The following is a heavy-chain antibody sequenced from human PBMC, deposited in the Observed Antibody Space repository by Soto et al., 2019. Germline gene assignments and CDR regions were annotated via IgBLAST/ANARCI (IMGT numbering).Heavy chain of an antibody. CDR1: GFAINNYD. D-gene: IGHD6-19*01. V-gene: IGHV3-23*01. CDR3: ARSDKFNPQSSGWANRFDY. Sequence: EVQLSESGGGLVQPGGSLRLLRAGAGFAINNYDMTWVRQATGKGPEWVSTSTNGGMSFYGNTVQGRFTISRDNTASTVYLQMNSLRAEDTAVYHCARSDKFNPQSSGWANRFDYWGQGTLVTVSS. CDR2: TSTNGGMS. J-gene: IGHJ4*02.